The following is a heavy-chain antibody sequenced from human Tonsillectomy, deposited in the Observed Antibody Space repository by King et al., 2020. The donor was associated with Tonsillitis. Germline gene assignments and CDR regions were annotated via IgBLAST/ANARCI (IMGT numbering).Heavy chain of an antibody. CDR1: GFTFDDYT. V-gene: IGHV3-43*01. CDR3: AGSGFGELLYSPRYYYYYGIDV. D-gene: IGHD3-10*01. CDR2: ISWDGAGT. Sequence: VQLVESGGVVVQPGGSLRLSCAASGFTFDDYTMHWVRQAPGKGLEWVSLISWDGAGTYYADSVKGRFTISRDNSKNSLYLQMNSLRIEDTALYYCAGSGFGELLYSPRYYYYYGIDVWGQGTTVTVSS. J-gene: IGHJ6*02.